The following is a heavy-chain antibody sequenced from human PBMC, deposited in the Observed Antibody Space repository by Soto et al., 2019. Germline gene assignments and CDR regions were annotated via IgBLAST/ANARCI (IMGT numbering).Heavy chain of an antibody. CDR2: IKQDGSEK. CDR1: GFTFSSYW. J-gene: IGHJ4*02. D-gene: IGHD1-1*01. V-gene: IGHV3-7*01. CDR3: ATELEPPSEQDLLDY. Sequence: GGSLRLSCAASGFTFSSYWMSWVRQAPGKGLEWVANIKQDGSEKYYVDSVKGRFTISRDNAKNSLYLQMNSLRAEDTAVYYCATELEPPSEQDLLDYWGQGTLVTVSS.